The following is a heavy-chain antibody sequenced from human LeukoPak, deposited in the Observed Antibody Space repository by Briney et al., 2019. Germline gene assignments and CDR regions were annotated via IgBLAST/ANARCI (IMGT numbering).Heavy chain of an antibody. J-gene: IGHJ4*02. D-gene: IGHD3-3*01. CDR2: IYSSGST. CDR3: VGWSVTRIDY. CDR1: GGSISSDY. Sequence: SETLSLTCTVSGGSISSDYWSWIRQPAGKGLEWIGRIYSSGSTNYNPSLKSRVTMSVDTSKNQFSLKLSSVTAADTAVYYCVGWSVTRIDYWGQGTLVTVSS. V-gene: IGHV4-4*07.